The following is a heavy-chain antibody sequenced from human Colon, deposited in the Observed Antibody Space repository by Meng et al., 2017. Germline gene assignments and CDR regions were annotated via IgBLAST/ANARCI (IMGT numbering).Heavy chain of an antibody. CDR3: ARLGVLNVDY. CDR1: GYSISSGYY. D-gene: IGHD3-16*01. Sequence: SETLSLTCSVSGYSISSGYYWGWIRQSPEKGLEWIATIHHSGSTYYNPSLKSRVTISVDTSQNQFSLHLNSVTAADTALYYCARLGVLNVDYWGQGTLVTVSS. CDR2: IHHSGST. V-gene: IGHV4-38-2*02. J-gene: IGHJ4*02.